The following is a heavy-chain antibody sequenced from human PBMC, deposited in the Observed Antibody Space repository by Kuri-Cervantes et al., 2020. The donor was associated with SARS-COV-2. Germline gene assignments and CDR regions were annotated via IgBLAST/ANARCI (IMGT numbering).Heavy chain of an antibody. CDR2: INPNSGGT. CDR1: GYTFTGYY. V-gene: IGHV1-2*02. D-gene: IGHD3-3*01. CDR3: ARGRDYDFWSGYPPVLYVFDI. Sequence: ASVKVSCKASGYTFTGYYMHWVRQAPGQGLEWIGWINPNSGGTNYARKFQGRVTMTRDTSISTAYMELSRLRSDDTAVYYCARGRDYDFWSGYPPVLYVFDIWGQGTMVTVSS. J-gene: IGHJ3*02.